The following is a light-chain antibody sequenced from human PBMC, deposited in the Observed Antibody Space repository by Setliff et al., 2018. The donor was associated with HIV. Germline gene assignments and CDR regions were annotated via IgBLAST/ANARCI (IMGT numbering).Light chain of an antibody. Sequence: SALAQPRSVSGSPGQSVTISCTGTSSDVGSYNYVSWYQQHPGKAPKLMIYDVTNRPSGVPDRFYGSKSGNTASLTISGLQAEEEADYYCCSYAGSYTPVIFGGGTKVTVL. CDR1: SSDVGSYNY. V-gene: IGLV2-11*01. CDR2: DVT. CDR3: CSYAGSYTPVI. J-gene: IGLJ2*01.